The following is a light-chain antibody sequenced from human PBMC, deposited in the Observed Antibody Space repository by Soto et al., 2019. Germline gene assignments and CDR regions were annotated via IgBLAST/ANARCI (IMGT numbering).Light chain of an antibody. CDR3: QQYNNWPRT. J-gene: IGKJ1*01. V-gene: IGKV3-15*01. Sequence: EIVMTQSPATLSVSPGERATPSCRASQSVSSNLAWYQQKPGQAPRLLIYGASTRATGIPARLSGSGSGTEFTLTISSLQSEDFAVYYCQQYNNWPRTFGQGTKVEIK. CDR2: GAS. CDR1: QSVSSN.